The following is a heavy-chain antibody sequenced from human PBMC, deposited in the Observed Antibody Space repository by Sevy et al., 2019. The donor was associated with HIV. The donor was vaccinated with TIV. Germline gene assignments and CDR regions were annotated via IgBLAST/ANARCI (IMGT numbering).Heavy chain of an antibody. J-gene: IGHJ6*02. Sequence: GGSLRLSCAASGFTFSRNAMSWVRQAPGKGLEWASGITGSGGSTYYADSVKGRFTISRDNSKNTLYLQMNSLRVEDKAVYYCAKVGYCSSTSCYSFYYGMDVWGQGTTVTVSS. CDR1: GFTFSRNA. CDR2: ITGSGGST. D-gene: IGHD2-2*03. V-gene: IGHV3-23*01. CDR3: AKVGYCSSTSCYSFYYGMDV.